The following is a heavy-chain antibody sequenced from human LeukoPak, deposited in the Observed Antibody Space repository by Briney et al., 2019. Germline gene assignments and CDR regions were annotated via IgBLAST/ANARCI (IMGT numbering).Heavy chain of an antibody. CDR3: ARVHYYGSGSYYTGYYYYGMDV. CDR2: ISAYNGNT. V-gene: IGHV1-18*01. Sequence: ASVKVSCKASGYTFTSYGISWVRQAPGQGLEWMGLISAYNGNTNYAQKLQGRVTMTTDTSTSTAYMELRSLRSDDTAVYYCARVHYYGSGSYYTGYYYYGMDVWGQGTTVTVSS. CDR1: GYTFTSYG. D-gene: IGHD3-10*01. J-gene: IGHJ6*02.